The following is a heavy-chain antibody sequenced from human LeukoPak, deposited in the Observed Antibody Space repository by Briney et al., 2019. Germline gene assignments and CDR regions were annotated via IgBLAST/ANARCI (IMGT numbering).Heavy chain of an antibody. D-gene: IGHD2-2*01. CDR1: GGFFSGYY. V-gene: IGHV4-34*01. CDR2: INHSGST. Sequence: KPSGTLSLTCAVYGGFFSGYYWSWIRQPPGKGLEWIGEINHSGSTNYNPSLKSRVTISVDTSKNQFSLKLSSVTAADTAVYYCARGIVVVPAAKRHNWFDPWGQGTLVTVSS. CDR3: ARGIVVVPAAKRHNWFDP. J-gene: IGHJ5*02.